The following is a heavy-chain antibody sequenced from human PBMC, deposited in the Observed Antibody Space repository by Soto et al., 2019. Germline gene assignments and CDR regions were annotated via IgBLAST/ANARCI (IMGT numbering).Heavy chain of an antibody. J-gene: IGHJ4*02. V-gene: IGHV4-39*01. CDR3: ARSSYYYDGGGNDY. Sequence: QLQLQESGPGLVKPSETLSLTCTVSGGSISSSSYYWGWIRQPPGKGLEWIGSIYYSGSTYYNPSLKSRVTISVHTSKNQFPLKLSSVTAADTAVYYCARSSYYYDGGGNDYWGQGTLVTVSS. CDR1: GGSISSSSYY. CDR2: IYYSGST. D-gene: IGHD3-22*01.